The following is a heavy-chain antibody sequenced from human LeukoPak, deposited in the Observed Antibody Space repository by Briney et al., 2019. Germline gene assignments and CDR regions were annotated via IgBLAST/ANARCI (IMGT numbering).Heavy chain of an antibody. J-gene: IGHJ4*02. CDR2: ISGSGIKT. Sequence: GGSLRLSCAASGFTFSSYAMSWVRQAPGKGLEWVSAISGSGIKTYYADSVKGRFTISRDNSKNSLYLQLNSLRAEDTAVYYCVGGDYAQYWGQGTLVTVSS. CDR3: VGGDYAQY. V-gene: IGHV3-23*01. D-gene: IGHD4-17*01. CDR1: GFTFSSYA.